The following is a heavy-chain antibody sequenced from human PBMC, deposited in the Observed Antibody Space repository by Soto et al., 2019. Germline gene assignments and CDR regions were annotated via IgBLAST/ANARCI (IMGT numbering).Heavy chain of an antibody. V-gene: IGHV3-30-3*01. CDR1: GFTFSSYA. Sequence: QVQLVESGGGVVQPGRSLRLSCAASGFTFSSYAMHWVRQAPGKGLEWVAVISYDGSNKYYADSVKGRFTISRDNSKNTLYLQMNSLRADDTAVYYCASTLDVWGQGTTVNVSS. CDR2: ISYDGSNK. CDR3: ASTLDV. J-gene: IGHJ6*02.